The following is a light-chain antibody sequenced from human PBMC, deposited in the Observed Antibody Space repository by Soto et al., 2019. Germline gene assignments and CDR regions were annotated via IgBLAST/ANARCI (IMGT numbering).Light chain of an antibody. V-gene: IGLV1-40*01. CDR1: SSNIGAAYD. CDR2: GNN. J-gene: IGLJ3*02. CDR3: QSYDSSLSCWV. Sequence: QSVLRQPPSVSWAPWQKVTISCTRSSSNIGAAYDVHWYQHLPGTAPKLLIYGNNNRPSGVPDRLSGSKSGTSASLAITGRQSEDEDDYYCQSYDSSLSCWVVCGGNKLTVL.